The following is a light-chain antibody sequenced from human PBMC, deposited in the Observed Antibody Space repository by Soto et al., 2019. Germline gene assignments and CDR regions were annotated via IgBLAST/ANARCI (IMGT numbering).Light chain of an antibody. CDR2: AVT. J-gene: IGLJ1*01. Sequence: QSALTQPPSASGSPGQSVTISCTGTSSDVGGYNFVSWYQQHPGRAPKLIISAVTNRPSGVPDRFSGSKSGNTASLTVSGLQADDEADYYCSSYADSSDIVFGTGTKVTVL. V-gene: IGLV2-8*01. CDR3: SSYADSSDIV. CDR1: SSDVGGYNF.